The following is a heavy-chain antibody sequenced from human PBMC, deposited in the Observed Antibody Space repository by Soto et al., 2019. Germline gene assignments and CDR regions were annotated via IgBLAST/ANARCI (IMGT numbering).Heavy chain of an antibody. Sequence: GGSLRLSCAASGFTFSSYAMSWVRQAPGKGLEWVSAISGSGGSTYYADSVKGRFTISRDNSKDTLYLQMNSLRAEDTAVYYCAKDPGGYQLLYWFDPWGQGTLVTVSS. J-gene: IGHJ5*02. CDR3: AKDPGGYQLLYWFDP. V-gene: IGHV3-23*01. CDR2: ISGSGGST. D-gene: IGHD2-2*01. CDR1: GFTFSSYA.